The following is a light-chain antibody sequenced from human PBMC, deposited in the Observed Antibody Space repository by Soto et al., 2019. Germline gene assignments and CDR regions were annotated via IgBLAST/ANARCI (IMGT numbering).Light chain of an antibody. CDR3: QQRSNWPPGYT. V-gene: IGKV3-11*01. J-gene: IGKJ2*01. CDR2: DVS. CDR1: QSVSSY. Sequence: EIVLTQSPATLSLSPGERATISCRASQSVSSYLAWYQQKPGQAPRLLIYDVSNRATGIPARFSGSGSGTDFTLPISSLEHEDFAVYYCQQRSNWPPGYTFGQGTKLEIK.